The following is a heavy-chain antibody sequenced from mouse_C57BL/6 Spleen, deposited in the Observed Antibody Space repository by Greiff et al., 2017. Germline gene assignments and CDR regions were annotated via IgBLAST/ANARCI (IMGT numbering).Heavy chain of an antibody. D-gene: IGHD2-4*01. CDR2: IDPETGGT. CDR3: TSLYDYDEGG. J-gene: IGHJ2*01. CDR1: GYTFTDYE. Sequence: QVQLQQSGAELVRPGASVTLSCKASGYTFTDYEMHWVKQTPVHGLEWIGAIDPETGGTAYNQKFKGKAILTADKSSSTADMELRSLTSEDSAVYYCTSLYDYDEGGWGQGTTLTVSS. V-gene: IGHV1-15*01.